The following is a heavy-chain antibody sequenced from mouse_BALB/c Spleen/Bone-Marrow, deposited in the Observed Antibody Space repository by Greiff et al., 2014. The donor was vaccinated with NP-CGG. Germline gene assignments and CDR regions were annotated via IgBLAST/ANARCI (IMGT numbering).Heavy chain of an antibody. V-gene: IGHV1-7*01. J-gene: IGHJ3*01. D-gene: IGHD4-1*01. CDR2: INPSTGYT. Sequence: QVQLQQQSGAELAKPGASVKMSCKASGYTFTSYWMHWVKQRPGQGLEWIGYINPSTGYTDYNQKFKDKATLTADKSSSTAYMQLSSLTSEDSAVYYCARRLNWDWSAYWGQGTLVTVSA. CDR3: ARRLNWDWSAY. CDR1: GYTFTSYW.